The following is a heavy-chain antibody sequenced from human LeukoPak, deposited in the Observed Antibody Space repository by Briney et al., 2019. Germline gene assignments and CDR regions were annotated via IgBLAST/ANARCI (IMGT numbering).Heavy chain of an antibody. D-gene: IGHD1-26*01. J-gene: IGHJ4*02. CDR1: GFTFSSYS. CDR2: IRYDGNNK. CDR3: AKDSGIYSAGD. V-gene: IGHV3-30*02. Sequence: GGSLRLSCAASGFTFSSYSMNWVRQAPGKGLEWVAFIRYDGNNKYYGDSVKGRFTVSRDNSRNTLYLQVNSLGVEDTALYYCAKDSGIYSAGDWGQGTLVTVSS.